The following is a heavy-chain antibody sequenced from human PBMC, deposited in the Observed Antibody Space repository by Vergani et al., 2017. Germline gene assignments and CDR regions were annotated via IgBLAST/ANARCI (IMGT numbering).Heavy chain of an antibody. Sequence: QVQLQESGPGLVKPSETLSLTCTVSGGSISSYYWSWIRQPPGKGLEWIGYIYYSGSTNYNPSLKSRVTISVDTSKNQFSLKLSSVTAADTAVYYCARVMELWLLGAFDIWGQGTMVTVSS. J-gene: IGHJ3*02. CDR2: IYYSGST. CDR3: ARVMELWLLGAFDI. D-gene: IGHD5-18*01. V-gene: IGHV4-59*12. CDR1: GGSISSYY.